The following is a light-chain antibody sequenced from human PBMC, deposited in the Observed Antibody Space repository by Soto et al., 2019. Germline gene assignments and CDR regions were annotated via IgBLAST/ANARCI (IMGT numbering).Light chain of an antibody. CDR1: QSVSSSY. V-gene: IGKV3D-20*02. Sequence: VWTQSPGSRSLSPGERATLSWRASQSVSSSYLAWYQQKPGQAPRLLIYDASNRATGIPARFSGSGSGTDFTLTISSLEPEDFAVYFCQQRSNWPWTFGQGTKVDI. CDR3: QQRSNWPWT. CDR2: DAS. J-gene: IGKJ1*01.